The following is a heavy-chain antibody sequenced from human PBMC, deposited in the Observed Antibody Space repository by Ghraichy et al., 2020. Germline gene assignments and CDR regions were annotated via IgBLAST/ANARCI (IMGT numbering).Heavy chain of an antibody. CDR1: GFTFSTYW. CDR2: ISPDGSFT. V-gene: IGHV3-74*01. CDR3: VRAGPTGAY. J-gene: IGHJ4*02. Sequence: LSLTCAASGFTFSTYWMHWVRRPPGKGLEWVSRISPDGSFTSYADSVMGRSTISRDNAKNTLYLQMNSLRADATAIYYCVRAGPTGAYWGQGTLVTVSS. D-gene: IGHD1-26*01.